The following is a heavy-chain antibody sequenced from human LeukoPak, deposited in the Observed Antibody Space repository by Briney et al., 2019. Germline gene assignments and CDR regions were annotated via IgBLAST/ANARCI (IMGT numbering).Heavy chain of an antibody. V-gene: IGHV3-33*06. CDR1: GFTFASYV. D-gene: IGHD3-16*01. Sequence: GGSLRLSCVASGFTFASYVIHWVRPPPGKGLEWVAVVWFDGENNYYAESVKGRFTVSRDNSKNMLYLQMNSLRVEDTAVYYCAKGGGRPIDDAFDLWGQGTMVTVSS. J-gene: IGHJ3*01. CDR3: AKGGGRPIDDAFDL. CDR2: VWFDGENN.